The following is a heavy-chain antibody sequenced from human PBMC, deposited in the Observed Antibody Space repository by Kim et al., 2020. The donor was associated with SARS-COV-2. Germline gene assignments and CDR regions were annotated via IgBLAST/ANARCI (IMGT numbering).Heavy chain of an antibody. D-gene: IGHD4-17*01. Sequence: YSNPSPKSRVTISVDTSKNQFSLKLSSVTAADTAVYYCARGMTTVNTLSDWGQGTLVTVSS. CDR3: ARGMTTVNTLSD. V-gene: IGHV4-39*01. J-gene: IGHJ4*02.